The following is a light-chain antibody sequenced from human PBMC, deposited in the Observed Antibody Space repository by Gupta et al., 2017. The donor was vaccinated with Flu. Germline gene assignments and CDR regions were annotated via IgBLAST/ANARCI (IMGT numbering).Light chain of an antibody. J-gene: IGKJ1*01. Sequence: PSSLSASVGDRVTITCRASQGISNYLAWYQQKPGKVPKLLIYAASTLQSGVPSRFSGSGSGTDFTLTISSLQPEDVATYVCQKYDIAPWTFGQGTXVEIK. CDR3: QKYDIAPWT. V-gene: IGKV1-27*01. CDR2: AAS. CDR1: QGISNY.